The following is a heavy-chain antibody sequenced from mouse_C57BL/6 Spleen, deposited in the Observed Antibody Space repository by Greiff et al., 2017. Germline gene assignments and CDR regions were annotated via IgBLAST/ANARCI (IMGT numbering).Heavy chain of an antibody. CDR1: GYTFTSYW. CDR3: AREGDYGNYFDY. CDR2: IYPGSGST. J-gene: IGHJ2*01. D-gene: IGHD2-1*01. V-gene: IGHV1-55*01. Sequence: QVQLQQPGAELVKPGASVKMSCKASGYTFTSYWLTWVKQRPGQGLEWIGDIYPGSGSTNYNEKFKSKATLTVDTSSSTAYMQLSSLTSEDSAVYYCAREGDYGNYFDYWGQGTTLTVSS.